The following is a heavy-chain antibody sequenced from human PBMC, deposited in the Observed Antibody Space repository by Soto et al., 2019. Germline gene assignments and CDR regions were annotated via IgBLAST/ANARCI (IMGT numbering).Heavy chain of an antibody. Sequence: DVQLVESGGALVQPGESLRLSCVASGFAFGTQSMNWVRQAPGKGLEWVAYIKSSGDNIFYADSVKGRFTISRDNARNSLYLQMNSLGADDTAVYYCLRAVGSTDWRKHYFQDWGQGILVTVSS. CDR3: LRAVGSTDWRKHYFQD. D-gene: IGHD1-1*01. CDR1: GFAFGTQS. CDR2: IKSSGDNI. V-gene: IGHV3-48*01. J-gene: IGHJ4*02.